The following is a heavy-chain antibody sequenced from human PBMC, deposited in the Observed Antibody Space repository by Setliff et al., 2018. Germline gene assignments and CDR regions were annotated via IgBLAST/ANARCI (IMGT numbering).Heavy chain of an antibody. Sequence: PSETLSLTCTVSGGSISSSSYYWGWIRQPPGTGLQWIGSIYYSGSTYYDPSLKSRVTISVDTSKNQFSLRLSPVTAADTAVYYCARSFCSSASCYTAIYSGYEPFDYWGQGALVTVS. J-gene: IGHJ4*02. V-gene: IGHV4-39*01. CDR3: ARSFCSSASCYTAIYSGYEPFDY. D-gene: IGHD2-2*02. CDR2: IYYSGST. CDR1: GGSISSSSYY.